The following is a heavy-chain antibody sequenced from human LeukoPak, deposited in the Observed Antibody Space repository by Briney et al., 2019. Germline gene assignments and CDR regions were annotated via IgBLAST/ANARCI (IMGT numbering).Heavy chain of an antibody. CDR2: ISSSSYI. V-gene: IGHV3-21*01. CDR1: GFTFSSYS. CDR3: ASIAAAGRSYYYGMDV. D-gene: IGHD6-13*01. Sequence: GGSLRLSCAASGFTFSSYSMNWVRQAPGKGLEWVSSISSSSYIYYADSVKGRFTISRDNARNSLYLQMNSLRAEDTAVYYCASIAAAGRSYYYGMDVWGQGTTVTVSS. J-gene: IGHJ6*02.